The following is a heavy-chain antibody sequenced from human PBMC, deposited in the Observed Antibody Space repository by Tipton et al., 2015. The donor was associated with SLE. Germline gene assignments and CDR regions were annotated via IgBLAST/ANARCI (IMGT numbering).Heavy chain of an antibody. J-gene: IGHJ4*02. Sequence: SLRLSCATSGFTFSSYAMSWVRQAPGKGLEYISAISSNGGSTYYTDSMKGRFTISRDNSKNTLYLQMRSLRPEDTAVYYCVKDTMDFWSGFLQYWGQGTLVTVSS. CDR2: ISSNGGST. V-gene: IGHV3-64D*06. CDR3: VKDTMDFWSGFLQY. D-gene: IGHD3-3*01. CDR1: GFTFSSYA.